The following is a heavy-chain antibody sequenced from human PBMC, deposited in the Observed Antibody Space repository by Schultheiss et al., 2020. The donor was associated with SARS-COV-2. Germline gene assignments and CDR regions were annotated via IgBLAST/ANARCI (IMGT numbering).Heavy chain of an antibody. D-gene: IGHD3-10*01. J-gene: IGHJ4*02. Sequence: GGSLRLSCKASGYTFTGYYMHWVRQAPGQGLEWMGWINPNSGGTNYAQKFQGRVTMTRDTSISTAYMEPSRLRSDDTAVYYCARGQYYYGSDTIDYWGQGTLVTVSS. CDR1: GYTFTGYY. CDR3: ARGQYYYGSDTIDY. V-gene: IGHV1-2*02. CDR2: INPNSGGT.